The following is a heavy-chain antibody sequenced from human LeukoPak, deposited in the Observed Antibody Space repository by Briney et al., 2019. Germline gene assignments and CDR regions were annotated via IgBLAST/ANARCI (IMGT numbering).Heavy chain of an antibody. V-gene: IGHV3-74*01. J-gene: IGHJ4*02. CDR2: INSDGSST. D-gene: IGHD3-22*01. Sequence: PGGSLRLSCAASGFTYSSNWVHWVRQVPGKGLVWVSRINSDGSSTSYADSVKGRFTISRDNAKNTMYLQMNSLRAEDTAVYYCARRGEDGSYYHYWGQGTLVTVSS. CDR1: GFTYSSNW. CDR3: ARRGEDGSYYHY.